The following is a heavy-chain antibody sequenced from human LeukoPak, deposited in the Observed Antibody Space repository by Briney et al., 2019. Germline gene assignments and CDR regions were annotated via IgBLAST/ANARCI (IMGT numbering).Heavy chain of an antibody. J-gene: IGHJ4*02. Sequence: GGSLRLSCAASGFTFGSYGMHWVRQAPGKGLEWVAVISYDGSNKYYADSVKGRFTISRDNSKNTLYLQMNSLRAEDTAVYYCAKDLGWVVVTAADYWGQGTLVTVSS. CDR2: ISYDGSNK. CDR1: GFTFGSYG. D-gene: IGHD2-21*02. CDR3: AKDLGWVVVTAADY. V-gene: IGHV3-30*18.